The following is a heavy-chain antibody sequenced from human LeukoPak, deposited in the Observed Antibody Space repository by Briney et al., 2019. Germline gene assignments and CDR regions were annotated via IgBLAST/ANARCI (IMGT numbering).Heavy chain of an antibody. V-gene: IGHV3-21*04. D-gene: IGHD5/OR15-5a*01. CDR2: ISSSSSYI. CDR1: VLTFSRYC. CDR3: AKGRRDASVYWTFDS. J-gene: IGHJ4*02. Sequence: PGGSLLLTCADSVLTFSRYCSNCAPQAPGKGLEWVSSISSSSSYIYYADSVKGRFTISRHTSKNSLYLQMNFLTSGDTAFYSCAKGRRDASVYWTFDSWGRGTPVAVSS.